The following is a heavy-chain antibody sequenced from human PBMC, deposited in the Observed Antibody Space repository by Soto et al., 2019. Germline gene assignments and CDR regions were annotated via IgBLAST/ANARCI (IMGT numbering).Heavy chain of an antibody. CDR2: IWSDGSNK. V-gene: IGHV3-33*01. Sequence: QVQLVESGGGVVQPGRSLRLSCAASGFTFSTYGMHWVRQAPGKGLERGAVIWSDGSNKYYADSVKGRFIISRDNSKNTLYLLMSSLRSEETAVYYCARRSSGTSGMDVWGQGTTVTVPS. CDR3: ARRSSGTSGMDV. CDR1: GFTFSTYG. D-gene: IGHD1-26*01. J-gene: IGHJ6*02.